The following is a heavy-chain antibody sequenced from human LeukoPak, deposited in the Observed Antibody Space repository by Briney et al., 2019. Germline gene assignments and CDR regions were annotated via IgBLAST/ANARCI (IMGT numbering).Heavy chain of an antibody. J-gene: IGHJ4*02. CDR3: ARGDYSNSDC. D-gene: IGHD4-11*01. CDR2: IYHSGST. Sequence: ASETLSLTCTVSGYSISSGYYWGWIRQPPGKGLEWIGSIYHSGSTYFNPSLKSRVTISVDTSKNHFSLELTSVTAADAAVYYCARGDYSNSDCWGQGTLVTVSS. V-gene: IGHV4-38-2*02. CDR1: GYSISSGYY.